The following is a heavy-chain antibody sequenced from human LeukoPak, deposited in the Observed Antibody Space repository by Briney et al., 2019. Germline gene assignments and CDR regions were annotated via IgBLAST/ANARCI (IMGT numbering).Heavy chain of an antibody. V-gene: IGHV3-9*01. J-gene: IGHJ4*02. Sequence: GRSLSLSCALSRFTFYVFTMHGVWAAPRGGVWWVSGISRNSSSIGYADSVKGRFTISKDNTKKSMYLQMNSLRAEDTALYYCANGVGIFRVGRDWGQGTLVTVSS. D-gene: IGHD2-15*01. CDR3: ANGVGIFRVGRD. CDR1: RFTFYVFT. CDR2: ISRNSSSI.